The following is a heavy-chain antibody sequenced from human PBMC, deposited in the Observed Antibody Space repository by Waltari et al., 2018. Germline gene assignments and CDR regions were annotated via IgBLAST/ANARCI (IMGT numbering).Heavy chain of an antibody. Sequence: QVQLVQSGAEVKKPGASVKVSCKASGYTFTGYYMHWVRQAPGQGLEWMGWINPNSGGTNYAQKCQGRVTMARDTSISTAYMELSRLRSDDTAVYYCARAKIAAADDYYYMDVWGKGTTVTVSS. CDR1: GYTFTGYY. V-gene: IGHV1-2*02. CDR3: ARAKIAAADDYYYMDV. CDR2: INPNSGGT. J-gene: IGHJ6*03. D-gene: IGHD6-13*01.